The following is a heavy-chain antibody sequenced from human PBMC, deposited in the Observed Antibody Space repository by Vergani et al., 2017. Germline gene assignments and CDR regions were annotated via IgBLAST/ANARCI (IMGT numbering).Heavy chain of an antibody. CDR2: RQFDASNQ. CDR3: AKHFRGWGIDY. V-gene: IGHV3-30*02. CDR1: GFTLSNYY. D-gene: IGHD3-16*01. J-gene: IGHJ4*02. Sequence: QVQLVESGGGVVQRGGSLRLSCATSGFTLSNYYMQWIRQGPGKGLEFVAFRQFDASNQYYADSVKGRFTLSRDFSKNTLYLQMNSLRTDDTATYYCAKHFRGWGIDYWGQGTQVIVSS.